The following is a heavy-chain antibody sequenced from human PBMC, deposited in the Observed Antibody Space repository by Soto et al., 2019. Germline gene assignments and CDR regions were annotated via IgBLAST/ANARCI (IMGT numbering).Heavy chain of an antibody. CDR1: GGTFSSYA. CDR3: ARALHYYDSSGYYSLHAFDI. V-gene: IGHV1-69*13. D-gene: IGHD3-22*01. Sequence: GASVKVSCKASGGTFSSYAISWVRQAPGQGLEWMGGIIPIFGTANYAQKFQGRVTITADESTSTAYMELSSLRSEDTAVYYCARALHYYDSSGYYSLHAFDIWGQGTMVTVSS. J-gene: IGHJ3*02. CDR2: IIPIFGTA.